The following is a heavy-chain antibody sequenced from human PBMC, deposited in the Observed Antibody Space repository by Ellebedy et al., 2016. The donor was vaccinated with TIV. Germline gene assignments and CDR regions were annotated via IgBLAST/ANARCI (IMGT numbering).Heavy chain of an antibody. Sequence: AASVKVSCKASGYLFTDKYIHWVRQARGQGLEWMGWITPDSGATRYEPKFQGRVTLSRDTSISTAYMELSSLTSDDTAVYYCARDTLGNSFHYWGQGTLVTVST. CDR1: GYLFTDKY. V-gene: IGHV1-2*02. CDR2: ITPDSGAT. CDR3: ARDTLGNSFHY. J-gene: IGHJ4*02. D-gene: IGHD1-26*01.